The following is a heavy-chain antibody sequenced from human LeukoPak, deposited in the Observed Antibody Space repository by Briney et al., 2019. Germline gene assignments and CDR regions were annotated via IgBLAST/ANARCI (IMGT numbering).Heavy chain of an antibody. CDR3: ASSSYSCSSS. CDR1: GFNFRGYN. V-gene: IGHV3-21*06. CDR2: MSPSSTYI. D-gene: IGHD3-10*01. Sequence: GGSLRLSCAASGFNFRGYNMNWVRQAPGKGLEWVSSMSPSSTYIYYADSIKGRFTISRDDARNLLYLQMDSLRPEDTAVYYCASSSYSCSSSWGQGTLVTVSS. J-gene: IGHJ5*02.